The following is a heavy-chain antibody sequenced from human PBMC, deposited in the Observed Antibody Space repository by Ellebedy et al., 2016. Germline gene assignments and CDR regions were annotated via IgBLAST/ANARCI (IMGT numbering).Heavy chain of an antibody. V-gene: IGHV4-34*01. J-gene: IGHJ3*02. D-gene: IGHD1-26*01. CDR1: GGSISSYY. Sequence: SETLSLTXTVSGGSISSYYWSWIRQPPGKGLEWIGEINHSGSTNYNPSLKSRVTISVDTSKNQFSLKLSSVTAADTAVYYCAAWELLGDTNAFDIWGQGTMVTVSS. CDR2: INHSGST. CDR3: AAWELLGDTNAFDI.